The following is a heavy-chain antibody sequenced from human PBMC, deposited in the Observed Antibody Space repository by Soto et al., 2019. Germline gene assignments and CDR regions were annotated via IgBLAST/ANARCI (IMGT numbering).Heavy chain of an antibody. CDR1: GFSVSNARMG. CDR2: IFSNDEK. V-gene: IGHV2-26*01. CDR3: ARILHVTVVFFDY. D-gene: IGHD2-15*01. Sequence: SGPTLVNPTETLTLTCTVSGFSVSNARMGVSWIRQPPGKALEWLAHIFSNDEKSYSTSLKSRLTISKDTSKSQVVLTMTNMDPVDTATYYCARILHVTVVFFDYWGQGTLVTVSS. J-gene: IGHJ4*02.